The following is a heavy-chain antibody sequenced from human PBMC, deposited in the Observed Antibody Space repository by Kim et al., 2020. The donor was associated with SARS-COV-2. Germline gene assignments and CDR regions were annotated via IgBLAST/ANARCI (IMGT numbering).Heavy chain of an antibody. Sequence: SETLSLTCTVSGYSISSGYYWGWIRQPPGKGLEWIGSIYHSGSTYYNPSLKSRVTISVDTSKNQFSLKLSSVTAADTAVYYCAREGYSSGWSRAHNWFDPWGQGTLVTVSS. CDR1: GYSISSGYY. CDR3: AREGYSSGWSRAHNWFDP. V-gene: IGHV4-38-2*02. J-gene: IGHJ5*02. D-gene: IGHD6-19*01. CDR2: IYHSGST.